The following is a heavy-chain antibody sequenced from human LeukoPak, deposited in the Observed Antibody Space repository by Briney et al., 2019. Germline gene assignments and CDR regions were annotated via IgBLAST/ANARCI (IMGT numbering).Heavy chain of an antibody. Sequence: GSSLRLSCAASGFTFSSYGMHWVRQAPGKGLEWVAVISYDGSNTYYADSVRGRFTISRDNSKKTLYLQMNSLRVEDTAVYYCAKGRSYSSPDHFDYWGQGTLVTVSS. CDR2: ISYDGSNT. V-gene: IGHV3-30*18. CDR1: GFTFSSYG. D-gene: IGHD6-13*01. J-gene: IGHJ4*02. CDR3: AKGRSYSSPDHFDY.